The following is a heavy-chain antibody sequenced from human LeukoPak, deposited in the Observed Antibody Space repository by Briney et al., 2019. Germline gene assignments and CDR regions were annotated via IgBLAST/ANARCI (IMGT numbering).Heavy chain of an antibody. V-gene: IGHV4-39*01. J-gene: IGHJ4*02. Sequence: SETLSLTCTVSGGSISSSSYYWGWIRQPPGKGLEWIGSIYYSGSTYYNPPLKSRVTISVDTSKNQFSLKLSSVTAADTAVYYCARLTGAVAGFFDYWGQGTLVTVSS. D-gene: IGHD6-19*01. CDR2: IYYSGST. CDR3: ARLTGAVAGFFDY. CDR1: GGSISSSSYY.